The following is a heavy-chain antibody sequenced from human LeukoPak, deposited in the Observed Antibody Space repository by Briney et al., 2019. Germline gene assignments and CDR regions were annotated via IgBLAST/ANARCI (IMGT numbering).Heavy chain of an antibody. V-gene: IGHV1-18*01. J-gene: IGHJ6*02. CDR2: ISAYNGNT. D-gene: IGHD3-22*01. CDR3: ARDRWRYYDSSGYPPPYYYYYGMDV. CDR1: GYTFTSYG. Sequence: ASVKVSCKASGYTFTSYGISWVRQAPGQGLEWMGWISAYNGNTNYAQKLQGRVTMTTDTSASTAYMELRSLRSDDTAVYYCARDRWRYYDSSGYPPPYYYYYGMDVWGQGTTVTVSS.